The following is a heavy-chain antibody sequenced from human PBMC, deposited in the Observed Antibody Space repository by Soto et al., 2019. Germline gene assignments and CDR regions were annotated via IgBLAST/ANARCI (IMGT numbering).Heavy chain of an antibody. CDR2: IDYTGGTT. J-gene: IGHJ4*02. D-gene: IGHD6-19*01. Sequence: EVQLLESGGGLVQPGGSLRLSCAAAGFTFSILAMGWVRQAPGEGLEWVSVIDYTGGTTYYTDSVKGRFIISRDNSKKILYLQMNSLRAEDTAVYYCARDASRTSGWYYFDYWGQRALVTVSS. CDR1: GFTFSILA. CDR3: ARDASRTSGWYYFDY. V-gene: IGHV3-23*01.